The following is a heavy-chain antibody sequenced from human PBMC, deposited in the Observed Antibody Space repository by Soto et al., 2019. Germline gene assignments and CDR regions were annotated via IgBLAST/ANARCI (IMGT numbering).Heavy chain of an antibody. V-gene: IGHV1-8*01. CDR2: MNPNSGNT. D-gene: IGHD3-16*02. CDR3: ARARGYYDYIWGSYRRELIDY. CDR1: GYTFTSYD. Sequence: QVQLVQSGAEVKKPGASVKVSCKASGYTFTSYDINWVRQATGQGLEWMGWMNPNSGNTGYAQKFQGRVTMTRNTSISTAYMELSSLRSEDTAVYYCARARGYYDYIWGSYRRELIDYWGQGTLVTVSS. J-gene: IGHJ4*02.